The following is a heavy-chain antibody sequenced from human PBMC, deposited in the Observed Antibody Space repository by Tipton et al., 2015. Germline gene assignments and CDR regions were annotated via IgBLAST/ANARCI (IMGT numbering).Heavy chain of an antibody. V-gene: IGHV4-39*07. CDR1: GGSISRSDYY. J-gene: IGHJ4*02. Sequence: TLSLTCNVFGGSISRSDYYWGWIRQPPGKGLEWIGSISHSGNTYYNPSLKSRVTMSRDTSKNQFSLKPTSVTAADTAVYYCACQDYDSLTRDYQTVDYWGQGTLVTVSS. D-gene: IGHD3-9*01. CDR3: ACQDYDSLTRDYQTVDY. CDR2: ISHSGNT.